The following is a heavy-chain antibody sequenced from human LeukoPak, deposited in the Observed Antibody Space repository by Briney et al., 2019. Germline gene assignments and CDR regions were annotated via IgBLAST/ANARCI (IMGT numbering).Heavy chain of an antibody. J-gene: IGHJ4*02. CDR2: IHHSGSA. CDR1: GGSICSGYW. D-gene: IGHD3-16*01. Sequence: PSGTLSLTCTVSGGSICSGYWWSWVRQPPGKGLEWIAEIHHSGSANYNPSLKSRVTISVDKSNNQFSLNLSSVTAADTAVYYCARQGDYVVDYWGQGTLVTVSS. CDR3: ARQGDYVVDY. V-gene: IGHV4-4*02.